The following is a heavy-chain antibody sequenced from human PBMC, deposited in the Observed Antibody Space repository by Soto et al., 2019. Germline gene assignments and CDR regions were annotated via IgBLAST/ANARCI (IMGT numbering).Heavy chain of an antibody. CDR2: ISYDGSNK. D-gene: IGHD6-25*01. CDR3: ASRAVKNYYYYGMDV. Sequence: TGGSLRLSCAASGFTFTTYTIHWVRQAPGKGLEWVALISYDGSNKYYADSVKGRFTISRDNSKNTLYLQMNSLRAEDTAVYYCASRAVKNYYYYGMDVWGQGTTVTVSS. J-gene: IGHJ6*02. V-gene: IGHV3-30-3*01. CDR1: GFTFTTYT.